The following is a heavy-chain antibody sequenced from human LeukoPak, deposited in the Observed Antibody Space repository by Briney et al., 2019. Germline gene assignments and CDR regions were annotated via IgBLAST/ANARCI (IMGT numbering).Heavy chain of an antibody. CDR3: AKYSGSYYYPPNWDS. J-gene: IGHJ4*02. D-gene: IGHD1-26*01. CDR2: ISGSGSST. Sequence: GGSLRLSCAASGFTFSTYAMSWVRQAPGKGLEWVSGISGSGSSTYYADSVKGRFTLSRDYPKNTLYLQMNSLRAEDTAVYFCAKYSGSYYYPPNWDSWGQGTLVTVSS. V-gene: IGHV3-23*01. CDR1: GFTFSTYA.